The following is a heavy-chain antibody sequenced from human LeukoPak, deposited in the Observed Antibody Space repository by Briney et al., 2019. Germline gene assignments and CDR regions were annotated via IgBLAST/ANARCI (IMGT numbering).Heavy chain of an antibody. CDR2: IFPVFITT. Sequence: SVKVSCTAPGAAFNRIPISWVRQAPGQGLEWMGKIFPVFITTYYAQKFQGRLTLTMDESTSTAYMELSGLRSEDTALYYCARNAYCGGDCYDSWGQGTLVIVSS. V-gene: IGHV1-69*05. CDR1: GAAFNRIP. CDR3: ARNAYCGGDCYDS. D-gene: IGHD2-21*01. J-gene: IGHJ4*02.